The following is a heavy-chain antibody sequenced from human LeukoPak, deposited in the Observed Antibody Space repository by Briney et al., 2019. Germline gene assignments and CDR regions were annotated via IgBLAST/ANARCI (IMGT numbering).Heavy chain of an antibody. CDR2: IHPNDGDT. J-gene: IGHJ4*02. D-gene: IGHD3-10*01. Sequence: ASVKVSCKASGYTFTNYYMHWVRQAPGQGLEWMGLIHPNDGDTKYAQEFQDRVTMTRDTSTSTVYMELSSLRSEDMAVYYCATYTQSGAQGVNDYWGQGTLVTVSS. V-gene: IGHV1-46*01. CDR1: GYTFTNYY. CDR3: ATYTQSGAQGVNDY.